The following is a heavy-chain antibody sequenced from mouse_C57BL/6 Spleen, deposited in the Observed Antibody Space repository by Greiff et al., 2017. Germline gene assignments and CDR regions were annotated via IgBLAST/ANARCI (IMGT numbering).Heavy chain of an antibody. Sequence: VQLVESGPGLVQPSQSLSITCTVSGFSLTSYGVHWVRQPPGKGLEWLGVIWSGGSTDYNAAFISRLSISKDNSKSQVFFKMNSLQADDTAIYYCAKNHLSYYGSSYGYFDVWGTGTTVTVSS. V-gene: IGHV2-4*01. D-gene: IGHD1-1*01. CDR1: GFSLTSYG. CDR2: IWSGGST. CDR3: AKNHLSYYGSSYGYFDV. J-gene: IGHJ1*03.